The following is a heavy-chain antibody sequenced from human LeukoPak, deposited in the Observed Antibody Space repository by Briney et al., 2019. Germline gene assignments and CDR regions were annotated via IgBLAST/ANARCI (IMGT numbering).Heavy chain of an antibody. Sequence: GASVKVSCKASGYAFTSYGVNWVRQAPGQGLEWIGWIVVGSGNTNYAQKFQERVTITRDMSTSTAYVELSSLRSEDTAVYYCAATTVTTRSFDYWGQGTLVTVSS. J-gene: IGHJ4*02. CDR1: GYAFTSYG. V-gene: IGHV1-58*01. CDR2: IVVGSGNT. CDR3: AATTVTTRSFDY. D-gene: IGHD4-17*01.